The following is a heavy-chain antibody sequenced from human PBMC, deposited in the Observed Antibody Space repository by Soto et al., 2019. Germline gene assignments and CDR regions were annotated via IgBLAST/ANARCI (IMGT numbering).Heavy chain of an antibody. D-gene: IGHD6-13*01. CDR1: GGSISSGGYS. CDR3: ARGGIAAADYYYYGMDV. CDR2: IYHSGST. V-gene: IGHV4-30-2*01. Sequence: QLQLQESGSGLVKPSQTLSLTCAVSGGSISSGGYSWSWIRQPPGKGLEWIGYIYHSGSTYYNPSLKRRVTISVDRSKNQFSLKLSSVTAADTAVYYCARGGIAAADYYYYGMDVWGQGTTVTVSS. J-gene: IGHJ6*02.